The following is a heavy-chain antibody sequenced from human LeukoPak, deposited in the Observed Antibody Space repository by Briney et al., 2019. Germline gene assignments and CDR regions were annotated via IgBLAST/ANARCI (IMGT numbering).Heavy chain of an antibody. V-gene: IGHV3-23*01. Sequence: QPGGSLRLSCEASGFTFSSYGMSWVRQASGKGLEWVSGISVSGGNTFYADSVKGRFTISRDNSKNTLYLQMNSLRAEDTAVYYCAKRRTNYDILTGDFDYWGQGTLVTVSS. CDR3: AKRRTNYDILTGDFDY. CDR1: GFTFSSYG. CDR2: ISVSGGNT. D-gene: IGHD3-9*01. J-gene: IGHJ4*02.